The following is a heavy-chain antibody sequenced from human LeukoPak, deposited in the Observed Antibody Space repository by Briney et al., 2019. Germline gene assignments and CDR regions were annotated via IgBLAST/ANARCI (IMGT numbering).Heavy chain of an antibody. V-gene: IGHV3-23*01. D-gene: IGHD3-9*01. CDR1: GFTFSSYA. CDR3: AKHPQLRYFDWFPTFFD. CDR2: ISGSGGST. Sequence: TGGSLRLSCAASGFTFSSYAMSWVRQAPGKGLEWVSAISGSGGSTYYADSVKGRFTISRDNSKNTLYLQMNSLSAEDTAVYYCAKHPQLRYFDWFPTFFDWGQGTLVTVSS. J-gene: IGHJ4*02.